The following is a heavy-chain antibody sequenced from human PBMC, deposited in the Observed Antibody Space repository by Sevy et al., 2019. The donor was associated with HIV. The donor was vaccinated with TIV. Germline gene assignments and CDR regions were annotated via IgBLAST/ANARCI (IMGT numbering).Heavy chain of an antibody. Sequence: SETLSLTCTVSGGSISSSSYYWGWIRQPPGKGLEWIGSIYYSGSTYYNPSLKSRVTISVDTSKNQFSLKLSSVTAAETAVYYCARVQMTFDSHNWFDPWGQGTLVTVSS. J-gene: IGHJ5*02. D-gene: IGHD2-15*01. CDR3: ARVQMTFDSHNWFDP. CDR1: GGSISSSSYY. CDR2: IYYSGST. V-gene: IGHV4-39*01.